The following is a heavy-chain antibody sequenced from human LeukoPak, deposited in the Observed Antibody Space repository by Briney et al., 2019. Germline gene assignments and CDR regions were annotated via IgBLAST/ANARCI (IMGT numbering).Heavy chain of an antibody. V-gene: IGHV4-59*08. CDR2: IYYSGST. Sequence: PSETLSLTCTVSGGSISSYYWSWIRQPPGKGLEWIGYIYYSGSTNYNPSLKSRVTISVDTSKNQFSLKLSSVTAADTAVYYCARHDGMVRGVITFDPWGQGTLVTVSS. CDR3: ARHDGMVRGVITFDP. CDR1: GGSISSYY. D-gene: IGHD3-10*01. J-gene: IGHJ5*02.